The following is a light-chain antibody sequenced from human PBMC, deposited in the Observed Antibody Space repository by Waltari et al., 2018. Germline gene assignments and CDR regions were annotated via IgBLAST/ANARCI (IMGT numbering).Light chain of an antibody. CDR2: DAS. V-gene: IGKV1D-16*01. J-gene: IGKJ4*01. CDR3: QQYNTDPLT. CDR1: QGISNW. Sequence: DIQMTQSPSSLSASVGDRVTITCRASQGISNWLAWYQQKPGKAPKSLVYDASSLQSGVQSRFSGSRSGTRFTLTISSLQPEDSATYYCQQYNTDPLTFGGGTKVEIK.